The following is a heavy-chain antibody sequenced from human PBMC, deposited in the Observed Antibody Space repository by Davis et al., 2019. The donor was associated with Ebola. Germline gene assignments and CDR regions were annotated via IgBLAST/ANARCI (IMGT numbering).Heavy chain of an antibody. CDR2: INPSGGST. Sequence: ASVKVSCKASGYTFTSYYMHWVRQAPGQGLEWMGIINPSGGSTSYAQKFQGRVTMTRDTSTSTAYMELRSLRSDDTAVYYCARDSPPPMITFGGPQGDWGQGTLVTVSS. J-gene: IGHJ4*02. CDR3: ARDSPPPMITFGGPQGD. V-gene: IGHV1-46*01. D-gene: IGHD3-16*01. CDR1: GYTFTSYY.